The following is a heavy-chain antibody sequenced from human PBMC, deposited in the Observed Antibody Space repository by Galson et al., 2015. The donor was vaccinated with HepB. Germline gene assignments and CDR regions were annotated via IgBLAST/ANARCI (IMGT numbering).Heavy chain of an antibody. J-gene: IGHJ5*02. CDR2: ISAYNGNT. CDR3: ARDPYDFWSGYLPYWFDP. D-gene: IGHD3-3*01. V-gene: IGHV1-18*01. Sequence: QSGAEVKKPGASVKVSCKASGYTFTSYGISWVRQAPGQGLEWMGWISAYNGNTNYAQKLQGRVTMTTDTSTSTAYMELRSLRSDDTAVYYCARDPYDFWSGYLPYWFDPWGQGTLVTVSS. CDR1: GYTFTSYG.